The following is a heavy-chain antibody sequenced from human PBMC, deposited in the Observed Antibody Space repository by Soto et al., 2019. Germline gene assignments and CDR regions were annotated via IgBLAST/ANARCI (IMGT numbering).Heavy chain of an antibody. CDR2: IYYSGST. V-gene: IGHV4-31*03. J-gene: IGHJ5*02. CDR3: ARDRPNYCSSSSCYFPISGFYP. CDR1: GGSISSGGYY. Sequence: SETLSLTCTVSGGSISSGGYYWSWIRQHPGKGLEWIGYIYYSGSTYYNPSLKSRVTISVDTSKNQFSLKLSSVTAADTAVYYCARDRPNYCSSSSCYFPISGFYPWCQRTLVTVSS. D-gene: IGHD2-2*01.